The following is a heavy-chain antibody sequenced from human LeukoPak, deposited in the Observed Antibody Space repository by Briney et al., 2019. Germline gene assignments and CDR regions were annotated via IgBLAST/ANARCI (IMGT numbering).Heavy chain of an antibody. Sequence: SQTLSFTCAISGDIVSSNSVTWNWIRQSPSRGLEWLGRTYYRSTWYNDYAVSVRGRITVNPDTSKNQFSLHLNSVTPEDTAVYYCARRLTQYDCFDPWGQGILVTVSS. V-gene: IGHV6-1*01. CDR1: GDIVSSNSVT. J-gene: IGHJ5*02. D-gene: IGHD2-2*01. CDR3: ARRLTQYDCFDP. CDR2: TYYRSTWYN.